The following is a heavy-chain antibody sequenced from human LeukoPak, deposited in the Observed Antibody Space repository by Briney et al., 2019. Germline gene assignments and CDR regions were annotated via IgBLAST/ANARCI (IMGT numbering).Heavy chain of an antibody. CDR2: ISYDGSNK. Sequence: GGSLRLSCAASGFTFSSYGMHWVRQAPGKGLEWVAVISYDGSNKYYADSVKGRFTISRDNSKNTLYLQMNSLRAEDTAVYYCANIPIAAAGKLLDYWGQGTLVTVSS. D-gene: IGHD6-13*01. V-gene: IGHV3-30*18. CDR3: ANIPIAAAGKLLDY. J-gene: IGHJ4*02. CDR1: GFTFSSYG.